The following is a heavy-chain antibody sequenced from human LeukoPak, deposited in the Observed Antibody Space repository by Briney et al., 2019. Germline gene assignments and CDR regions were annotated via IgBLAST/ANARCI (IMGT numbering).Heavy chain of an antibody. CDR2: ISYDGKDK. Sequence: PGRSLRLSCAASGFTFSRYGMHCVRQAPGKGLEWVAVISYDGKDKHYADSVKGRFTISRDNSKNTLYLQMNSLRAEDTAVYYCAKDRDTYGSIYYFDDWGQGSLVTVSS. D-gene: IGHD5-18*01. J-gene: IGHJ4*02. CDR3: AKDRDTYGSIYYFDD. V-gene: IGHV3-30*18. CDR1: GFTFSRYG.